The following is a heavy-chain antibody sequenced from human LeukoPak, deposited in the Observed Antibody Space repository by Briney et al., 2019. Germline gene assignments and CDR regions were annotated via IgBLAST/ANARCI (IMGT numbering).Heavy chain of an antibody. CDR3: ARSVVAAWSYFDY. CDR1: GFTFSSYW. D-gene: IGHD2-15*01. Sequence: HTGGSLRLSCAASGFTFSSYWMHWVRQAPGKGLVWVSRINSDGSSTSYADSVKGRFTISRDDAKNTLYLQMNSLRAEDTAVYYCARSVVAAWSYFDYWGQGTLVTVSS. V-gene: IGHV3-74*01. CDR2: INSDGSST. J-gene: IGHJ4*02.